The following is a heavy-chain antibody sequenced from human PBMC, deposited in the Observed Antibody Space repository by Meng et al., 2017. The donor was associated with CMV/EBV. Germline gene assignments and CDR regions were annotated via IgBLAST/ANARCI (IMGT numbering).Heavy chain of an antibody. CDR3: AHHADIAAAGSYYY. D-gene: IGHD6-13*01. V-gene: IGHV2-5*02. CDR2: IYWDDDK. Sequence: TFTEACPTPATPTHTHTLTCTFSVFSLSTSGVGVGWPRQPPGKALEWLALIYWDDDKRYSPSLKSRLTITKDTSTTQVVLTMTNMDPVDTATYYCAHHADIAAAGSYYYWGQGTLVTVSS. CDR1: VFSLSTSGVG. J-gene: IGHJ4*02.